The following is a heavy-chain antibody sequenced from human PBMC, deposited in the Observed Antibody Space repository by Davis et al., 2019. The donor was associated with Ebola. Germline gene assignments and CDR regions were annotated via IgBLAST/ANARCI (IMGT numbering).Heavy chain of an antibody. CDR2: FSGSGGST. Sequence: GESLKISCAASGFTFSTHAMIWVRHAPGKGLEWVTGFSGSGGSTYYADSVKGRFTISRDHSNTTLYLQMNSLRDEDTAVYYCARGWDYFDYWGQGTLVTVSS. V-gene: IGHV3-23*01. CDR1: GFTFSTHA. J-gene: IGHJ4*02. CDR3: ARGWDYFDY. D-gene: IGHD1-26*01.